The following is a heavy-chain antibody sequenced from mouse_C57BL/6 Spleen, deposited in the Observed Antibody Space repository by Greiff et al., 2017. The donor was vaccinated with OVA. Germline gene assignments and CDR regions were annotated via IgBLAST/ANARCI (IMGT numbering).Heavy chain of an antibody. CDR3: ARGYDGYRYWYFDV. CDR2: ISYDGSN. D-gene: IGHD2-3*01. J-gene: IGHJ1*03. Sequence: ESGPGLVKPSQSLSLTCSVTGYSITSGYYWNWIRQFPGNKLEWMGYISYDGSNNYNPSLKNRISITRDTSKNQFFLKLNSVTTEDTATYYCARGYDGYRYWYFDVWGTGTTVTVSS. V-gene: IGHV3-6*01. CDR1: GYSITSGYY.